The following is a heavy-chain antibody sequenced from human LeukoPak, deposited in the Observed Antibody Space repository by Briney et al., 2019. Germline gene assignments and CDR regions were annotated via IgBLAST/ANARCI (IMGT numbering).Heavy chain of an antibody. CDR3: VRGFSGVVGHH. CDR1: SGSFSGYY. CDR2: IKDGGIT. V-gene: IGHV4-34*01. Sequence: PSETLSLTCTVYSGSFSGYYWSWIRLPPGKGLEWIGEIKDGGITNYNPSLRSRVTISKDTSNNQLSLKLHSATAADTAVYYCVRGFSGVVGHHWGQGSLVTVSS. D-gene: IGHD3-10*01. J-gene: IGHJ5*02.